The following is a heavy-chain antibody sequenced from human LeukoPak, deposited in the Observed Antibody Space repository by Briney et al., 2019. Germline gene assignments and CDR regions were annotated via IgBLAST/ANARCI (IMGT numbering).Heavy chain of an antibody. V-gene: IGHV4-4*07. D-gene: IGHD2-2*01. CDR1: GGSISSYY. CDR3: ARAGGYCSSTSCYDAFDI. CDR2: IYTSGRT. J-gene: IGHJ3*02. Sequence: PSQTLSLTCTVSGGSISSYYWSWIRLPAGRGREGRGRIYTSGRTNYNPSLKRRVPMSVATSKNQFSLKLSSVTAADTAVYYCARAGGYCSSTSCYDAFDIRGQGTMVTVSS.